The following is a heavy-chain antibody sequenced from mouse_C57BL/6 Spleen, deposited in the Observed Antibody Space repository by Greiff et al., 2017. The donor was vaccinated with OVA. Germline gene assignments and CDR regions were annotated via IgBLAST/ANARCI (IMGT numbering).Heavy chain of an antibody. Sequence: VQLKESGGDLVKPGGSLKLSCAASGFTFSSYGMSWVRQTPDKRLEWVATISSGGSYTYYPDSVKGRFTISRDNAKNTLYLQMSSLKSEDTAMYYCARGDVGYFDYWGQGTTLTVSS. CDR3: ARGDVGYFDY. CDR2: ISSGGSYT. D-gene: IGHD3-3*01. V-gene: IGHV5-6*01. CDR1: GFTFSSYG. J-gene: IGHJ2*01.